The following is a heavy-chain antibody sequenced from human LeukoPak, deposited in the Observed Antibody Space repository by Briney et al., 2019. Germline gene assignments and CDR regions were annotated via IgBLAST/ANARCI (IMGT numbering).Heavy chain of an antibody. D-gene: IGHD2-15*01. J-gene: IGHJ3*02. Sequence: GGSLRLSCAASGFTFSSYWMHWVRQAPGKGLVWVSRIKSDGSSTSYADSVKGRFTISRDNSKNTLYLQMNSLRAEDTAVYYCARVRGRIVVVVAATFDAFDIWGQGTMVTVSS. CDR3: ARVRGRIVVVVAATFDAFDI. V-gene: IGHV3-74*01. CDR2: IKSDGSST. CDR1: GFTFSSYW.